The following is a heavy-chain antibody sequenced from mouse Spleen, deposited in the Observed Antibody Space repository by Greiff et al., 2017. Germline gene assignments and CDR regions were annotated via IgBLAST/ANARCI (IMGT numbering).Heavy chain of an antibody. D-gene: IGHD2-1*01. CDR2: IDPSDSYT. Sequence: VQLQQPGAELVRPGTSVKLSCKASGYTFTSYWMHWVKQRPGQGLEWIGVIDPSDSYTNYNQKFKGKATLTVDTSSSTAYMQLSSLTSEDSAVYYCVYGKGDYWGQGTTLTVSS. J-gene: IGHJ2*01. CDR3: VYGKGDY. V-gene: IGHV1-59*01. CDR1: GYTFTSYW.